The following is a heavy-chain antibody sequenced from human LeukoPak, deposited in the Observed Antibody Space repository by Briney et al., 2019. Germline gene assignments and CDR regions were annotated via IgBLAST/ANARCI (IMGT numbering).Heavy chain of an antibody. Sequence: PGRSLRLSCAASGFAFSSYGMHWVRQAPAKGLEWVALISYDGSNKYYADSVKGRFTISRDNSKNTLYLQMNSLRAEDTAVYYCAKDRYTYGTEYFDYWGQGTLVTVSS. CDR1: GFAFSSYG. CDR3: AKDRYTYGTEYFDY. J-gene: IGHJ4*02. D-gene: IGHD5-18*01. CDR2: ISYDGSNK. V-gene: IGHV3-30*18.